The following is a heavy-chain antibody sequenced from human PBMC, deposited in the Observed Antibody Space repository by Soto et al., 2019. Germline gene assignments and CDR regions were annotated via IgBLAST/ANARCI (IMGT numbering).Heavy chain of an antibody. J-gene: IGHJ6*02. CDR3: AGPPELTRIYYYYGMDV. Sequence: GAAGKVSWKASGGSFSRYAFSWVRQAPGQGLEWMGGIIPIFGTANYAQKFQGRVTITADESTSTAYMELSSLRSEDTAVYYCAGPPELTRIYYYYGMDVWG. V-gene: IGHV1-69*13. CDR2: IIPIFGTA. CDR1: GGSFSRYA. D-gene: IGHD1-7*01.